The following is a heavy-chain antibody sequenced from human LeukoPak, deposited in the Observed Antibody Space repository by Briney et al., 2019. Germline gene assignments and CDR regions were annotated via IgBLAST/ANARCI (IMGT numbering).Heavy chain of an antibody. CDR1: GYSFTSYW. J-gene: IGHJ4*02. V-gene: IGHV5-51*01. CDR3: ARHWVANWNYDPGFDY. Sequence: GESLKISCKGSGYSFTSYWIGWVRQMPGKGLEWMGIIYPGDSDTRYSPSFQGQVTISADKSISTAYLQWSSLKASDTAMYYCARHWVANWNYDPGFDYWGQGTLVTVSS. CDR2: IYPGDSDT. D-gene: IGHD1-7*01.